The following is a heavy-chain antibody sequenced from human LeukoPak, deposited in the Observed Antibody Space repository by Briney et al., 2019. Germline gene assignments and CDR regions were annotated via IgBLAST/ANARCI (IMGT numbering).Heavy chain of an antibody. D-gene: IGHD1-1*01. CDR2: INSGSTYT. J-gene: IGHJ4*02. V-gene: IGHV3-21*01. CDR1: GFTFSSSA. CDR3: ARSLTTLTYEGY. Sequence: GSLRLSCAASGFTFSSSAMSWVRQAPGKGLEWVSSINSGSTYTYYTESVKGRFTVSRDNAKNSLFLQMNSLRAEDTAIYYCARSLTTLTYEGYWGQGTLVTVSS.